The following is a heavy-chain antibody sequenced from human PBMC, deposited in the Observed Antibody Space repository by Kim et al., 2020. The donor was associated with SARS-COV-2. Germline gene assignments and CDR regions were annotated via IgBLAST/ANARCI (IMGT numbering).Heavy chain of an antibody. J-gene: IGHJ6*02. CDR2: IYYSGQT. D-gene: IGHD6-13*01. Sequence: SETLSLTCTVSGGSVNSASFYWSWVRQHPQKGLEWIAYIYYSGQTYFNPSLKSRVSISVDTSKNQFFLSLRSVTAADTAVYYCARVNVDGRSWPPYRVDAWGPGSRVTVS. CDR1: GGSVNSASFY. V-gene: IGHV4-31*03. CDR3: ARVNVDGRSWPPYRVDA.